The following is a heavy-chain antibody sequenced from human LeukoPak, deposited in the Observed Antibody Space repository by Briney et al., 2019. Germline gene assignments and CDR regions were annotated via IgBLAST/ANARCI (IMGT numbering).Heavy chain of an antibody. Sequence: ASVKVSCKASGYTSTTYGISWVRQAPGQGLEWMGWTYNSYTHYAQTLRDRLTMTTDTSTSTAYMELRSLISDDTAVYYCARDLYSRRMDYYGSGSYFAYWGQGTLVTVSS. J-gene: IGHJ4*02. CDR2: TYNSYT. CDR1: GYTSTTYG. CDR3: ARDLYSRRMDYYGSGSYFAY. D-gene: IGHD3-10*01. V-gene: IGHV1-18*01.